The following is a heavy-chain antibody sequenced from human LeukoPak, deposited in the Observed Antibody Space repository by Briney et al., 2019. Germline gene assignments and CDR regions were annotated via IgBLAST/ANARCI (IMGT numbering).Heavy chain of an antibody. V-gene: IGHV4-61*01. CDR3: ARENYYDRGHYFDY. J-gene: IGHJ4*02. CDR1: GGSISSSTYY. D-gene: IGHD3-22*01. CDR2: IYYSGST. Sequence: SETLSLTCTVSGGSISSSTYYWGWIRQPPGKGLEWIGYIYYSGSTNYNPSLKSRVTISVDTSKDQFSLKLSSVTAADTAVYYCARENYYDRGHYFDYWGQGTLVTVSS.